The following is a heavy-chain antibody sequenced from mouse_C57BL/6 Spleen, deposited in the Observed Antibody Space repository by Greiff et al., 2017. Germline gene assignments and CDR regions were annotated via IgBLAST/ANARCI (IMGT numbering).Heavy chain of an antibody. J-gene: IGHJ2*01. CDR3: ARSDYYGRHFFDY. V-gene: IGHV1-80*01. CDR2: INPGDGDT. D-gene: IGHD1-1*01. Sequence: QVQLQQSGAELVKPGASVKISCNASGYAFSSYWMNWVKQRPGKGLEWIGQINPGDGDTNYNGKFKGKATLTADKSSSTAYMQLSSLPSEDSSVYFCARSDYYGRHFFDYWGQGTTLTASS. CDR1: GYAFSSYW.